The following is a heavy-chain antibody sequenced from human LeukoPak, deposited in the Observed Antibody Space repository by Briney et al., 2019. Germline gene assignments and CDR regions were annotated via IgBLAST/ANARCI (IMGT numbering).Heavy chain of an antibody. Sequence: GGSLRLSCAASGFTFSSYAMSWVRQAPGKGLEWVSAISGSGGSTYYADSVKGRFTISRDNSKNTLYLQMNSLRAEDTAVYYCAKTIHYYGSGSYEDYWGQGTLVTVSS. D-gene: IGHD3-10*01. CDR2: ISGSGGST. CDR3: AKTIHYYGSGSYEDY. CDR1: GFTFSSYA. V-gene: IGHV3-23*01. J-gene: IGHJ4*02.